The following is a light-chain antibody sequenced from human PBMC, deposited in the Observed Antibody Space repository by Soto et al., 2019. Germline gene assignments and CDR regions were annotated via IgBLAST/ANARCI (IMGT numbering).Light chain of an antibody. V-gene: IGKV3-20*01. CDR1: QSISSNF. J-gene: IGKJ1*01. CDR2: GAS. CDR3: QQYGGSPRT. Sequence: EIVLTQSPGTVSLSPGEGATLSCSASQSISSNFLAWYQQKRGQAPRLLIHGASNRATGIPDRFSGSGSGTDFTLTITRLEPEDFAVYYCQQYGGSPRTFGQGTKVDIK.